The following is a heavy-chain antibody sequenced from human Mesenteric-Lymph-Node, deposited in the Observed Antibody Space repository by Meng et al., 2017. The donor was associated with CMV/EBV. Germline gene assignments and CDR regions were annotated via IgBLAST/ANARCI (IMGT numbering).Heavy chain of an antibody. Sequence: GESLKISCAASGFTFSNAWMSWVRQAPGKGLEWVGRIKSKTDGGTTDYAAPVKGRFTISRDDSKNTLYLQMNSLKNEDTDVYYCTTRVSSYCSSTSCYTAKFDYWGQGTLVTVSS. D-gene: IGHD2-2*02. J-gene: IGHJ4*02. V-gene: IGHV3-15*01. CDR2: IKSKTDGGTT. CDR1: GFTFSNAW. CDR3: TTRVSSYCSSTSCYTAKFDY.